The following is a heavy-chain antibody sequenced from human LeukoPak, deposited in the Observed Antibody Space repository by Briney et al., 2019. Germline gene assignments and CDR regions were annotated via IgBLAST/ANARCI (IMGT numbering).Heavy chain of an antibody. V-gene: IGHV4-39*01. CDR1: GGSISSSSYY. Sequence: SETLSLTCTVSGGSISSSSYYWGWIRQPPGKGLEWIGSIYYSVSTYYNPSLKSRVTISVDTSKNQFSLKLSSVTAADTAVYYCARSYYYDSSGYRIWRWADAFDIWGQGTMVTVSS. J-gene: IGHJ3*02. CDR2: IYYSVST. CDR3: ARSYYYDSSGYRIWRWADAFDI. D-gene: IGHD3-22*01.